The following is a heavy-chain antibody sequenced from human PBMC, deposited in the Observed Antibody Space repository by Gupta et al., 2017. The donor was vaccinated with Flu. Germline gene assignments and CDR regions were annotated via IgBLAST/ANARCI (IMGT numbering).Heavy chain of an antibody. CDR3: ATYSRGYRHYYFDI. J-gene: IGHJ2*01. V-gene: IGHV4-38-2*02. CDR1: GYSISSAYY. CDR2: LYHRGNS. Sequence: QLQLRESGPGLLKTSETLSLTCTVSGYSISSAYYWGWLRLSPGRGLEWIGSLYHRGNSYYNPSLKSRVAISTDASKGQYSLQMYSVTAADTAIYYCATYSRGYRHYYFDIWGPGTLVTVS. D-gene: IGHD3-22*01.